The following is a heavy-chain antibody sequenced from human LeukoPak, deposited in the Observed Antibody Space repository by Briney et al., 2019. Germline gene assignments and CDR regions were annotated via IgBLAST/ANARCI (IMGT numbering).Heavy chain of an antibody. CDR2: ISGSGGST. V-gene: IGHV3-23*01. CDR1: GFTFSSYA. Sequence: GGSLRLSCAASGFTFSSYAMSWVRQAPGKGLEWVSAISGSGGSTYYADSVKGRFTISRDNSKNTLYLQMNSLRADDTAVYYCAKGRYDSSGFNWAAWGQGTLVTVSS. CDR3: AKGRYDSSGFNWAA. D-gene: IGHD3-22*01. J-gene: IGHJ4*02.